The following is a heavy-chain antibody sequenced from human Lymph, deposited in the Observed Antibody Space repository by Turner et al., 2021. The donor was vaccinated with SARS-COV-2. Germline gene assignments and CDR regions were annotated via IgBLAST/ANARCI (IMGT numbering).Heavy chain of an antibody. Sequence: QVKLVESGEGVYPPGGCLRLACSASGFTFSSDGMHWVRLSPGKGLEWVAVIWYDGSNKYYADSVKGRFTISRDNSKNTLYLQMNSLRAEDTAVYYCVRDDINTLIAAAVPFDYWGQGTLVTVSS. V-gene: IGHV3-33*01. CDR3: VRDDINTLIAAAVPFDY. J-gene: IGHJ4*02. CDR2: IWYDGSNK. CDR1: GFTFSSDG. D-gene: IGHD6-13*01.